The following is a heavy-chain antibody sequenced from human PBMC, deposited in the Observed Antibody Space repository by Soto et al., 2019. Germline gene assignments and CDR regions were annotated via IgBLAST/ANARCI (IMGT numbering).Heavy chain of an antibody. CDR2: IYWDDDK. CDR3: AHRRPYSNSPEYFFDY. V-gene: IGHV2-5*02. Sequence: QITLKESGPTLVKPTQTLTLTCTFSGFSLSTSGVDVGWIRQPPGKALEWLALIYWDDDKRYKPSLKSRPTNTKGTSRNQVVLTMTNMDPLDTATYYCAHRRPYSNSPEYFFDYWGQGTLVTVSS. D-gene: IGHD6-6*01. J-gene: IGHJ4*02. CDR1: GFSLSTSGVD.